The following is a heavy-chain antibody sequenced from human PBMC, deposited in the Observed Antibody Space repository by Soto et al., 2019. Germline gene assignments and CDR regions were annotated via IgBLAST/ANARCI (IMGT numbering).Heavy chain of an antibody. D-gene: IGHD1-1*01. V-gene: IGHV1-18*01. CDR2: ISAHNGNT. Sequence: QVHLVQSGAEGKKPGASVKVSCKGSGYGFTTYGITWVRQAPGQGLEWMAWISAHNGNTNYAQKLQGRVTVTRDTSTSTAYRELRSLRSDDTAVYYCARGRYGDYWGQGALVTVSS. J-gene: IGHJ4*02. CDR3: ARGRYGDY. CDR1: GYGFTTYG.